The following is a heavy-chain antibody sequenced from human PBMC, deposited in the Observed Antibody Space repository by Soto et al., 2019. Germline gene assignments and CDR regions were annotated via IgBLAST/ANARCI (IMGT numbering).Heavy chain of an antibody. V-gene: IGHV3-21*01. CDR1: GFTFSSYS. J-gene: IGHJ5*02. CDR3: ARDPTAVTSRFDP. CDR2: ISSSSSYI. Sequence: GESLKISCAASGFTFSSYSMNWVRQAPGKGLEWVSSISSSSSYIYYADSVKGRFTISRDNAKNSLYLQMNSLRAEDTAVYYCARDPTAVTSRFDPWGQGTLVTSPQ. D-gene: IGHD4-4*01.